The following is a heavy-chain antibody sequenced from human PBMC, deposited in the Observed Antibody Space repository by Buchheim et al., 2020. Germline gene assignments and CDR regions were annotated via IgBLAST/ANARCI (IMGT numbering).Heavy chain of an antibody. CDR2: ISFDGGNM. J-gene: IGHJ4*02. D-gene: IGHD3-16*01. CDR1: GFTFSNYA. V-gene: IGHV3-30-3*01. Sequence: QVQLVESGGGVVQPGRSLRLSCAASGFTFSNYAMYWVRQAPGKGLEWVAVISFDGGNMYFADSVKGRFTISRDNSKNTLYLQMNSLRAEDTAVYYCARDTSFVFFDYWGQGTL. CDR3: ARDTSFVFFDY.